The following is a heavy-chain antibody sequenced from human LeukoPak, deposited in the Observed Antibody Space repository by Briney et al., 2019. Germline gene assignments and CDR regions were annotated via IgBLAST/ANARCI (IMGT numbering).Heavy chain of an antibody. CDR1: GYTFTGYY. D-gene: IGHD5-24*01. V-gene: IGHV1-69*13. Sequence: GASVKVSCKASGYTFTGYYMHWVRQAPGQGLEWMGGIIPIFGTANYAQKFQGRVTITADESTSTAYMELSSLRSEDTAVYYCARALVLGPMATGGRFDYWGQGTLVTVSS. CDR2: IIPIFGTA. CDR3: ARALVLGPMATGGRFDY. J-gene: IGHJ4*02.